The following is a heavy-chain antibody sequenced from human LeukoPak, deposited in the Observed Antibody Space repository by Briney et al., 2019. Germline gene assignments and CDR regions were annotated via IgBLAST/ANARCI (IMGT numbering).Heavy chain of an antibody. CDR3: AKDKSDQWPNFPFDY. D-gene: IGHD6-19*01. CDR1: GFTFTGYS. V-gene: IGHV3-48*01. J-gene: IGHJ4*02. CDR2: ISSSTTTI. Sequence: GGSLRLSCAASGFTFTGYSMNWVRQAPGKGLEWVSYISSSTTTINYADSVKGRFTVSRDNSKNTLYLQMNSLRAEDAAVYYCAKDKSDQWPNFPFDYWGQGTLVTVSS.